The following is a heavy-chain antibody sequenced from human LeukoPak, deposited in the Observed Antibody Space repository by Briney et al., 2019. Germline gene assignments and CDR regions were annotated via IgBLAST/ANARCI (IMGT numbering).Heavy chain of an antibody. CDR2: IYYSGST. Sequence: PGGSLRLSCAASGFTVSSNYMSWVRQPPGKGLEWIGSIYYSGSTYYNPSLKSRVTISVDTSKNQFSLKLSSVTAADTAVYYCARDQCSGGSCYSDYWGQGTLVTVSS. CDR3: ARDQCSGGSCYSDY. CDR1: GFTVSSNY. J-gene: IGHJ4*02. V-gene: IGHV4-39*07. D-gene: IGHD2-15*01.